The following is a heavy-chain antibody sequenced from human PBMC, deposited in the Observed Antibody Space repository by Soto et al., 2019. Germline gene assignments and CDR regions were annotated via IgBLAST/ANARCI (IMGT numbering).Heavy chain of an antibody. V-gene: IGHV3-23*01. CDR2: ISGSGGST. D-gene: IGHD2-15*01. Sequence: GGSLRLSCAASGFTFSSYAMSWVRQAPGKGLEWVSAISGSGGSTYYADSVKGRFTISRDNSKNTLYLQMNSLRAEDTAVYYCAKSARDIVVVVAATVYYYGMDVWGQGTTVTVSS. J-gene: IGHJ6*02. CDR1: GFTFSSYA. CDR3: AKSARDIVVVVAATVYYYGMDV.